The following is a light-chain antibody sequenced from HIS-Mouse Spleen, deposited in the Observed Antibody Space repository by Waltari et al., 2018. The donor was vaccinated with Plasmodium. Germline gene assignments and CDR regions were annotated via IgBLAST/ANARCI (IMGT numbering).Light chain of an antibody. J-gene: IGLJ3*02. CDR1: TGAVTSGYY. CDR2: STS. V-gene: IGLV7-43*01. CDR3: LLYYGGAHWV. Sequence: QTVVTQEPSLTVSPGGTVTLTCASSTGAVTSGYYPNWFQQKPGQAPRALIYSTSNKPSWTPARCSGSLLGGKAARTLSGVQPEDEAEYYCLLYYGGAHWVFGGGTKLTVL.